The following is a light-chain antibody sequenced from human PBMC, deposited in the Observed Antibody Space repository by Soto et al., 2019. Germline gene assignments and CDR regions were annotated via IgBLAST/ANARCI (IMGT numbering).Light chain of an antibody. V-gene: IGLV2-14*01. J-gene: IGLJ2*01. Sequence: QSALTQPASVSGSPGQSITISCTGTSSDVGGYNYVSWYQHHPGKAPKLMIFEVSNRPSGVSTRFSGSKSGNTASLTISGLQAEDEADYYCSSYSSSTTLVVFGGGTKLTV. CDR2: EVS. CDR1: SSDVGGYNY. CDR3: SSYSSSTTLVV.